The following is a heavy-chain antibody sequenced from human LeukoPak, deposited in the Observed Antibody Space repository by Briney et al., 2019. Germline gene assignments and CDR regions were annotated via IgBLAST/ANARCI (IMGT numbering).Heavy chain of an antibody. CDR1: GGSISSYY. D-gene: IGHD5-12*01. CDR2: IYTSGST. V-gene: IGHV4-4*07. CDR3: ARDDSGYDYFDY. Sequence: SETLSLTCTVSGGSISSYYWSWIRQPAGKGLEWIGRIYTSGSTNYNPSLKSRVTMSVDTSKNQFSLKLSSATAADTAVYDCARDDSGYDYFDYWGQGTLVTVSS. J-gene: IGHJ4*02.